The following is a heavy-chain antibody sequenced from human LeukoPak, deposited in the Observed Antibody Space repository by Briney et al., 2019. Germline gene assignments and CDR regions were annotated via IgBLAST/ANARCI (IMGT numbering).Heavy chain of an antibody. CDR3: ASLYDYVWGSYRYTYRVDY. V-gene: IGHV4-38-2*01. CDR2: IYHSGST. Sequence: SETLSLTCAVSGYSISSGYYWGWTRQPPGKGLEWIGSIYHSGSTYYNPSLKSRVTISVDTSKNQFSLKLSSVTAADTAVYYCASLYDYVWGSYRYTYRVDYWGQGTLVTVSS. J-gene: IGHJ4*02. D-gene: IGHD3-16*02. CDR1: GYSISSGYY.